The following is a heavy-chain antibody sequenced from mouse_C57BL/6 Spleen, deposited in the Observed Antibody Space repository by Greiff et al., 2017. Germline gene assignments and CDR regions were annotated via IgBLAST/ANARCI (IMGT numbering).Heavy chain of an antibody. V-gene: IGHV8-8*01. D-gene: IGHD2-1*01. CDR3: ARIASYGNYEAMDY. CDR2: IWWDDDK. Sequence: QVQLKQSGPGILQPSQTLSLTCSFSGFSLSTFGMGVGWIRQPSGKGLEWLAHIWWDDDKYYNPALKSRLTISKDTSKNQVFLKIANVDTADTATYYCARIASYGNYEAMDYWGQGTSVTVSS. J-gene: IGHJ4*01. CDR1: GFSLSTFGMG.